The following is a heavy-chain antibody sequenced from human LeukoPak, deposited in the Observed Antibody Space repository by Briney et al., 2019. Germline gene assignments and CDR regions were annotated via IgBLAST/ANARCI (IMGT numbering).Heavy chain of an antibody. CDR3: TSALNLVLGELLGY. CDR1: GFIFSKAW. Sequence: PGGSLRLSCAASGFIFSKAWMAWVRQAPGKGLXXXXXXKTEAEDGTTDYAAPVKGRFTISRDDAKSTLYLQMNSLNTEDTAVYFCTSALNLVLGELLGYWGQGTLVTVSS. D-gene: IGHD3-16*01. V-gene: IGHV3-15*01. CDR2: XKTEAEDGTT. J-gene: IGHJ4*02.